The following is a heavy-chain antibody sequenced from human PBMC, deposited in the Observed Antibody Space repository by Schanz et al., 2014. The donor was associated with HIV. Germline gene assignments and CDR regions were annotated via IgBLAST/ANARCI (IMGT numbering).Heavy chain of an antibody. J-gene: IGHJ4*02. CDR3: STAGGSGARRYSGVFED. CDR1: GGTFSSFA. V-gene: IGHV1-69*01. Sequence: QEQLVQSGAEVKKPGSSVKVSCKTSGGTFSSFAINWVRQAPGQGLEWIGGIIPVFSTSNYAQKFQGRVTVTADESTSTVYMELHSLRSDDTAIYYCSTAGGSGARRYSGVFEDWGQGTLVSVSS. CDR2: IIPVFSTS. D-gene: IGHD3-9*01.